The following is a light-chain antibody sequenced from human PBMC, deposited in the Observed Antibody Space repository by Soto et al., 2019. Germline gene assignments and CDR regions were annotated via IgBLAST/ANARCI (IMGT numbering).Light chain of an antibody. CDR2: EVS. V-gene: IGLV2-14*01. Sequence: QSALTQPASVSGSPGQSITISCTGTSSDVGSYHFVSWFQQHPGKAPKLMIYEVSNRPSGVSNRFSGSKSGNTASLTISGLLTEDEADYYCSSYSSGSTLLFGGGTQLTVL. CDR3: SSYSSGSTLL. J-gene: IGLJ2*01. CDR1: SSDVGSYHF.